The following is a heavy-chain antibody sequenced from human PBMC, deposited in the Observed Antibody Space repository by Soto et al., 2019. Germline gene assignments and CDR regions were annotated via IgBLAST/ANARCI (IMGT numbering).Heavy chain of an antibody. CDR3: ARDLEASAGAFDI. CDR1: GFTFSSYS. D-gene: IGHD1-1*01. Sequence: EVQLVESGGGLVKPGGSLRLSCAASGFTFSSYSMNWVRQAPGKGLEWVSSISSSSSYIYYADSVKGRFTISRDNAKNSLYLQMNSLRAEDMAVYYCARDLEASAGAFDIWGQGTMVTVSS. CDR2: ISSSSSYI. V-gene: IGHV3-21*01. J-gene: IGHJ3*02.